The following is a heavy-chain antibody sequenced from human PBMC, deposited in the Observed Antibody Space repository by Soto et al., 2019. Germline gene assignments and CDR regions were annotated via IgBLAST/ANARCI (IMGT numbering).Heavy chain of an antibody. CDR2: ISSSGSTI. J-gene: IGHJ3*02. Sequence: GGSLRLSCAASGFTFSDYYMIWIRQAPGKGLEWVSYISSSGSTIYYVDSVKGRFTISRDNAKNSLYLQMNSLRAEDTAVYYWASALRRYIVVVQASGDAFDIWGQGTMVTVSS. D-gene: IGHD2-2*01. CDR1: GFTFSDYY. V-gene: IGHV3-11*01. CDR3: ASALRRYIVVVQASGDAFDI.